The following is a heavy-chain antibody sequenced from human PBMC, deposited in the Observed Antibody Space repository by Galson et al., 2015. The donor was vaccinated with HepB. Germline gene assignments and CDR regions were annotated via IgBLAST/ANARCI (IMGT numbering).Heavy chain of an antibody. CDR1: GFTFSRYA. CDR3: AKDGIMVANNPYQLHF. Sequence: SLRLSCAASGFTFSRYAMTWVRQAPGKGLEWVSSITSSGGKTYYTDSVKGRFTISRDNSRNTVLLQLNSLRAEDTAVYYCAKDGIMVANNPYQLHFRGQGTLVSVSS. V-gene: IGHV3-23*01. CDR2: ITSSGGKT. J-gene: IGHJ4*02. D-gene: IGHD2-15*01.